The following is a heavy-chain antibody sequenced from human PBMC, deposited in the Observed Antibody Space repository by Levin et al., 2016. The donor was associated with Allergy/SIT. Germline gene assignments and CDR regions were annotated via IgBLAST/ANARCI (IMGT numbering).Heavy chain of an antibody. CDR2: IWYDGSNK. CDR1: GFTFSSYG. CDR3: ARVLGGYDPPTYYYYGMDV. J-gene: IGHJ6*02. V-gene: IGHV3-33*01. D-gene: IGHD5-12*01. Sequence: GGSLRLSCAASGFTFSSYGMHWVRQAPGKGLEWVAVIWYDGSNKYYADSVKGRFTISRDNSKNTLYLQMNSLRAEDTAVYYCARVLGGYDPPTYYYYGMDVWGQGTTVTVSS.